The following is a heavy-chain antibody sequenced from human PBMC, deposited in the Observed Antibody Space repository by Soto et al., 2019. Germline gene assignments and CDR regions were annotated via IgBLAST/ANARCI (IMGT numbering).Heavy chain of an antibody. J-gene: IGHJ4*02. CDR2: ISYDGSNK. CDR1: GFTFSSYG. Sequence: GGSLRLSCAASGFTFSSYGMHWVRQAPGKGLEWVAVISYDGSNKYYADSVKGRFTISRDNSKNTLYLQMNSLRAEDTAVYYWARNTVFWGSYRHNDYWGQGTLVTVSS. CDR3: ARNTVFWGSYRHNDY. V-gene: IGHV3-30*03. D-gene: IGHD3-16*02.